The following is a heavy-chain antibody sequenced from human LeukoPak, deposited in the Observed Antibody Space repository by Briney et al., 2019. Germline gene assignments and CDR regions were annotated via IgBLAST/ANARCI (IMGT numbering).Heavy chain of an antibody. CDR1: GLTVSSDY. J-gene: IGHJ4*02. Sequence: PGGSLRLSCAASGLTVSSDYMAWVRQAPGKGLEWISVIYGDGATYYADSVQGRFTISRDTSNNALYLQMISLRVEDTAVYHCARLLPASRHYFDYWGPGTLVTVSS. D-gene: IGHD6-6*01. CDR3: ARLLPASRHYFDY. CDR2: IYGDGAT. V-gene: IGHV3-53*01.